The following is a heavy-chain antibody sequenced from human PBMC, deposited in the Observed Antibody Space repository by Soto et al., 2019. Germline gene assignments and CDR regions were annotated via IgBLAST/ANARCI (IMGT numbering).Heavy chain of an antibody. Sequence: GASVKVSCKASGGTFSSYAISWVRQAPGQGLEWMGGIIPIFGTANYAQKFQGRVTITADESTSTAYMELSSLRSEDTAVYYCATDGNNGNNWFDPWGQGTQVTVSS. J-gene: IGHJ5*02. D-gene: IGHD1-20*01. CDR3: ATDGNNGNNWFDP. CDR1: GGTFSSYA. V-gene: IGHV1-69*13. CDR2: IIPIFGTA.